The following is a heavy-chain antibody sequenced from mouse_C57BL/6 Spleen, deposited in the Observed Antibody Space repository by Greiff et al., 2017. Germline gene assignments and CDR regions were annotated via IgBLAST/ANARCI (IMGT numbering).Heavy chain of an antibody. CDR3: ARESNLAWFAY. D-gene: IGHD2-5*01. CDR2: INPNNGGT. J-gene: IGHJ3*01. V-gene: IGHV1-22*01. CDR1: GYTFTDYN. Sequence: EVQLQQSGPELVKPGASVKMSCKAPGYTFTDYNMHWVKQSHGKSLEWIGYINPNNGGTSYNQKFKGKATLTVNKSSSTAYMELRSLTSEDSAVYYCARESNLAWFAYWGQGTLVTVSA.